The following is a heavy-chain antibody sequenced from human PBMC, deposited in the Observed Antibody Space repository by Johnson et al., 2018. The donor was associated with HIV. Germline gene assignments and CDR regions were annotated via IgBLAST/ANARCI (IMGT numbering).Heavy chain of an antibody. CDR3: ASEVEYSILGGI. J-gene: IGHJ3*02. D-gene: IGHD6-6*01. V-gene: IGHV3-33*08. CDR2: IRYDGSNK. CDR1: GFTFSDAW. Sequence: QVQLVESGGGLVKPGGSLRLSCAASGFTFSDAWMSWVRQAPGKGLEWVAFIRYDGSNKYYADSVKGRFTISRENAKNSLYLQMNSLRAGDTAVYYCASEVEYSILGGIWGQGTVVTVSS.